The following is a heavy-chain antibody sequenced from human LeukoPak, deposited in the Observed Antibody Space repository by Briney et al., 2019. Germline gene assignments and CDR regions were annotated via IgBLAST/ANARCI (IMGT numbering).Heavy chain of an antibody. CDR3: AIMIWFGELLFDY. CDR2: TYSGGRT. V-gene: IGHV3-66*01. J-gene: IGHJ4*02. CDR1: GFTVSNNY. Sequence: SGGSLRLSCAASGFTVSNNYMSWVRQAPGKGLEWVSVTYSGGRTYYADSVKGRFTISSDNSKNTLYLQMNSLRADDTAVYYCAIMIWFGELLFDYWGQGTLVTVSS. D-gene: IGHD3-10*01.